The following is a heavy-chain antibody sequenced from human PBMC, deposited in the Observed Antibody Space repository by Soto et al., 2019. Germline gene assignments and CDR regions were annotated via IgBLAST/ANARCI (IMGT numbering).Heavy chain of an antibody. J-gene: IGHJ4*02. CDR1: GFTFSSYA. CDR3: ASSPDYGDYVRLLT. CDR2: ISGSGGST. D-gene: IGHD4-17*01. V-gene: IGHV3-23*01. Sequence: GGSLRLSCAASGFTFSSYAMSWVRQAPGKGLEWVSAISGSGGSTYYADSVKGRFTISRDNSKNTLYLQMNSLRAEDTAVYYCASSPDYGDYVRLLTWGQGTLVTVSS.